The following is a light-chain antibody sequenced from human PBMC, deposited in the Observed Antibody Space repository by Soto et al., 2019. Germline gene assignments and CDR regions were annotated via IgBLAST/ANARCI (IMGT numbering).Light chain of an antibody. CDR1: QGIRND. CDR2: AAT. V-gene: IGKV1-6*02. Sequence: AAGDRVTITCRASQGIRNDLGWYQQKPGEAPNLLIYAATSLRSGVPSRFSGSGSGTDFTLTISSLQPEDFATYYCLQDYNYPRTFGQGTKVEVK. J-gene: IGKJ1*01. CDR3: LQDYNYPRT.